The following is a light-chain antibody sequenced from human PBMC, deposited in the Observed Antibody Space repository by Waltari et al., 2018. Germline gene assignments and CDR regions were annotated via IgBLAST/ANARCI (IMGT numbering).Light chain of an antibody. J-gene: IGLJ3*02. V-gene: IGLV1-36*01. CDR3: AAWDDSLNGWV. Sequence: QSALTQPPSVSEALRQRVTMSCSGSLSIFGYNGVNWYQLLPGKPPKLLIYYDNVLSSGVSDRFSASKSGTSASLAISGLQSDDEAEYYCAAWDDSLNGWVFGGGTKLTVL. CDR2: YDN. CDR1: LSIFGYNG.